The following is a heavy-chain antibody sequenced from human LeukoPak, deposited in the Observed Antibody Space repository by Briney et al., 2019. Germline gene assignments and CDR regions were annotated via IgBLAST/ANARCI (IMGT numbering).Heavy chain of an antibody. D-gene: IGHD5-18*01. CDR2: INPNSGNT. CDR3: ARGRGYNDY. V-gene: IGHV1-8*03. J-gene: IGHJ4*02. Sequence: ASVKVSCKASGYTFTGYYMHWVRQAPGQGLEWMGWINPNSGNTGYAQKFQGRVTITRNTSISTAYMELSSLRSEDTAVYYCARGRGYNDYWGQGTLVTASS. CDR1: GYTFTGYY.